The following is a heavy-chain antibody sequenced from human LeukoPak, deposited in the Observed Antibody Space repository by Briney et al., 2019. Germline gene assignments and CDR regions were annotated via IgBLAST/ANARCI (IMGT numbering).Heavy chain of an antibody. D-gene: IGHD3-10*01. Sequence: PSETLSLTCAVSGASISSSNYYWGWVRQSPGKGLEWIGNIYSSGNTYYNASLKSRVTMYIDTSKNQFSLKLSSVTAADTAVYYCARDAVRGVIAWFDPWGQGTLVTVSS. V-gene: IGHV4-39*07. CDR3: ARDAVRGVIAWFDP. CDR2: IYSSGNT. J-gene: IGHJ5*02. CDR1: GASISSSNYY.